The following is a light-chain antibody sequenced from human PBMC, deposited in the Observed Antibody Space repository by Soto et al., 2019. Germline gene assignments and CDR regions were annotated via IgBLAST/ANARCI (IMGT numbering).Light chain of an antibody. J-gene: IGLJ2*01. V-gene: IGLV4-69*01. CDR1: SGHSNYA. CDR3: QTWGTGLYVV. CDR2: LNSDGSH. Sequence: QPVLTQSPSASASLGASVKLTCTLSSGHSNYAIAWHQQQPEKGPRYLMKLNSDGSHSKGDGIPDRFSGSSSGAERYLTISSLQSEDEADYYCQTWGTGLYVVFGGGTKLTVI.